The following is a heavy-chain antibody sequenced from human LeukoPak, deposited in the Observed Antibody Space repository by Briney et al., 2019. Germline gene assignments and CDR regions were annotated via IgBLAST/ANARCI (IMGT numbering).Heavy chain of an antibody. CDR3: ARTYYYGSGSYSDAFDI. CDR1: GFTFSSYS. J-gene: IGHJ3*02. CDR2: ISSSSSYI. V-gene: IGHV3-21*01. D-gene: IGHD3-10*01. Sequence: GGSLRLSCAASGFTFSSYSMNWVRQAPGKGLEWVSSISSSSSYIYYADSVKGRFTISRDNAKNSLYLQMNSLRAEDTAVYYCARTYYYGSGSYSDAFDIWGQGTMVTVSS.